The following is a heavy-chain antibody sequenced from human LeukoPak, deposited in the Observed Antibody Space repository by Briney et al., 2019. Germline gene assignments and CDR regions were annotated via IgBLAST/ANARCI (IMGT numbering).Heavy chain of an antibody. J-gene: IGHJ4*02. Sequence: PGGSLRLSCEASGFTFSDYYMSWVRQAPGKGLEWVSYISSSISYTNYADSVKGRFTISRDNAKNSLYLQVNSLRAEDTAVYYCARGTGTTAYFDYWGQGTLVTVSS. CDR2: ISSSISYT. CDR3: ARGTGTTAYFDY. CDR1: GFTFSDYY. V-gene: IGHV3-11*06. D-gene: IGHD1-1*01.